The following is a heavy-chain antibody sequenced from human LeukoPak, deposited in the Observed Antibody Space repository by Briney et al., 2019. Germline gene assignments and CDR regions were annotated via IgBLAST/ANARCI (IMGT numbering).Heavy chain of an antibody. V-gene: IGHV4-59*01. Sequence: SETLSLTCSVSGGSISSYYWSWIRQSPGKGLEWIGYVFYKGSTNYNPSLKSRVSISVDTAKNQFSLRLSSVTAADTAVYYCARDYCSGGSCYLSPDAFDIWGQGTMVTVSS. J-gene: IGHJ3*02. CDR1: GGSISSYY. CDR3: ARDYCSGGSCYLSPDAFDI. CDR2: VFYKGST. D-gene: IGHD2-15*01.